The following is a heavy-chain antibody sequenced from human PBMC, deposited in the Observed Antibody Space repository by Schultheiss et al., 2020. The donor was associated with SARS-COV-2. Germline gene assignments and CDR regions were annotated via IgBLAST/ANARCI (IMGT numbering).Heavy chain of an antibody. V-gene: IGHV4-61*01. D-gene: IGHD3-22*01. J-gene: IGHJ4*02. CDR2: IYYSGST. CDR3: ARDGYYYDSSGLGY. Sequence: SETLSLTCTVSGGSVSSGSYYWSWIRQPPGKGLEWIGYIYYSGSTNYNPSLKSRVTISVDTSKNQFSLKLNSVTAADTAVYYCARDGYYYDSSGLGYWGQGTLVTVSS. CDR1: GGSVSSGSYY.